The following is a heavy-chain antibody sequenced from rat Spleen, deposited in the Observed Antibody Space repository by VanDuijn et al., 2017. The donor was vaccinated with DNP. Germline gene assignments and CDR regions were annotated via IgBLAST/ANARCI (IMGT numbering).Heavy chain of an antibody. CDR3: ARWTRYFDY. CDR1: DYSITSNF. D-gene: IGHD1-7*01. V-gene: IGHV3-1*01. J-gene: IGHJ2*01. Sequence: EVQLQESGPGLVKPSQSLSLTCSVTDYSITSNFWGWIRKFPGNKMEWIGHITYSGYTNYNPSLKSRISITRDTSKNHFFLHLNSVTTEDTATYYCARWTRYFDYWGQGVMVTVSS. CDR2: ITYSGYT.